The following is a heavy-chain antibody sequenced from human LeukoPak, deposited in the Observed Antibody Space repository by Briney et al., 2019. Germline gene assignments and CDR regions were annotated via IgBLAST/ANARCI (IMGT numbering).Heavy chain of an antibody. CDR2: IIPILGIA. V-gene: IGHV1-69*02. Sequence: SVKVSCKASGYTCTDYYIHWLRQAPGQGLEWMGRIIPILGIANYAQKFQGRVTITADKSTSTAYMELSSLRSEDTAVYYCASAGDYYDSSGYYDYWGQGTLVTVSS. D-gene: IGHD3-22*01. J-gene: IGHJ4*02. CDR1: GYTCTDYY. CDR3: ASAGDYYDSSGYYDY.